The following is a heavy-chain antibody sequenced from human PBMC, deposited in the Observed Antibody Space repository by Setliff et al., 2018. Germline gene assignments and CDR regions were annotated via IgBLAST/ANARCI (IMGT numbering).Heavy chain of an antibody. CDR2: INSSGDT. D-gene: IGHD3-22*01. CDR1: GGSFQGYY. CDR3: SKATGHLGYYRLVLNYFRH. J-gene: IGHJ1*01. V-gene: IGHV4-34*01. Sequence: SETLSLTCAVYGGSFQGYYWSWIRQSPGRGLEWMGEINSSGDTNYNPSLASRVTMSIDPSKNQFSLTLTSVRAADTAVYFCSKATGHLGYYRLVLNYFRHWGQGTPVTV.